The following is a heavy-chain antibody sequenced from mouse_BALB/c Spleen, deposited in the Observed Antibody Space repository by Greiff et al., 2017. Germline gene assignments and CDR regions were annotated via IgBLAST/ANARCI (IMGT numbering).Heavy chain of an antibody. CDR3: ARGDYDDGLDY. J-gene: IGHJ4*01. CDR2: ISYDGSN. D-gene: IGHD2-4*01. Sequence: EVQRVESGPGLVKPSQSLSLTCSVTGYSITSGYYWNWIRQFPGNKLEWMGYISYDGSNNYNPSLKNRISITRDTSKNQFFLKLNSVTTEDTATYYCARGDYDDGLDYWGQGTSVTVSS. V-gene: IGHV3-6*02. CDR1: GYSITSGYY.